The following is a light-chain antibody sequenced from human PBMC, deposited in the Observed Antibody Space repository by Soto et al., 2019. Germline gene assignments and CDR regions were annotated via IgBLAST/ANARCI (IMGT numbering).Light chain of an antibody. V-gene: IGKV3-20*01. Sequence: EIVMTQSPATLSVSPWERATLSCRASQSVSSHLAWYQQRPGQAPRLLIYGGSRRATGVPDRFSGAGSGTDFTLTISRLEPEDFAVFYCQQYAFSPRTFGQGTRLEIK. J-gene: IGKJ5*01. CDR1: QSVSSH. CDR2: GGS. CDR3: QQYAFSPRT.